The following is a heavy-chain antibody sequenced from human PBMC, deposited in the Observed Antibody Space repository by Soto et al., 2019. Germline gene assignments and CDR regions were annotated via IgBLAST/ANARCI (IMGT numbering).Heavy chain of an antibody. Sequence: GGSLRLSCAASGFTFSSYSMNWVRQAPGKGLEWVSYISSSSSTIYYADSVKGRFTISRDNAKNSLSLQMNSLRDEDTAGYYCARLHYYDSSGSGYWGQGTLVTVSS. CDR1: GFTFSSYS. J-gene: IGHJ4*02. V-gene: IGHV3-48*02. CDR3: ARLHYYDSSGSGY. D-gene: IGHD3-22*01. CDR2: ISSSSSTI.